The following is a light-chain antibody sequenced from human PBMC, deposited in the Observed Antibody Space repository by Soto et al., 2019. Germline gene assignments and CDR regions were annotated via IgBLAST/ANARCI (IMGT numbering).Light chain of an antibody. CDR3: QSYDSSLSGVV. Sequence: QPVLTQPPSVSGAPGQRVTISCTGSSSNIGAGYDVHWYQQLPGTAPKLLIYGNNNRPSGVPDRFSGSKSGTSASLAITGLQAEYEADYYCQSYDSSLSGVVFGGGTKLTV. CDR1: SSNIGAGYD. CDR2: GNN. V-gene: IGLV1-40*01. J-gene: IGLJ2*01.